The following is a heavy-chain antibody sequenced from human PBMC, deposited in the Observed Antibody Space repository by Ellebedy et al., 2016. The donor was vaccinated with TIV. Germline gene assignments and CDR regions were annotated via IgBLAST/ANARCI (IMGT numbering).Heavy chain of an antibody. V-gene: IGHV4-61*01. Sequence: MPSETLSLTCTVSGGSVSSANYYWTWFRQPPGKGLEWIGYIYSSGRTDYKHSLKSRMAISVDTSRNQISLKLSSVTAADTAVYYCTRNGYYCLDYWGQGTLVTVSS. J-gene: IGHJ4*02. CDR3: TRNGYYCLDY. CDR1: GGSVSSANYY. D-gene: IGHD3-22*01. CDR2: IYSSGRT.